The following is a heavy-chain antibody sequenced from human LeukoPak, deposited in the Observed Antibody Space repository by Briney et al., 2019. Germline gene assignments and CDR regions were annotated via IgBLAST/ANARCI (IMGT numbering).Heavy chain of an antibody. CDR3: AKAYSNAYPYYFDY. J-gene: IGHJ4*02. Sequence: GGSLRLSCAASGFTFSTYAMSWVRQAPGEGLEWVSLLRGDADGIYYTDSVEGRFTISRDNSMNTLYLQMNSLRAEDTAVYYCAKAYSNAYPYYFDYWGQGALVTVSS. CDR2: LRGDADGI. CDR1: GFTFSTYA. V-gene: IGHV3-23*01. D-gene: IGHD3-16*01.